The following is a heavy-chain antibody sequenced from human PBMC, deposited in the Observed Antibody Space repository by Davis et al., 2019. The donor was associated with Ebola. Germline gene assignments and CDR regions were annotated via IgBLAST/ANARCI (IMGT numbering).Heavy chain of an antibody. V-gene: IGHV4-31*03. CDR3: AREEYYDSSGYYFRGGYWYFDL. D-gene: IGHD3-22*01. J-gene: IGHJ2*01. CDR1: GGSISSGGYY. Sequence: SETLSLTCTVSGGSISSGGYYWNWIRQHPGKGLEWIGYIYNSETTHYNPSLKSRVIISVDTSKNQFSLKLSSVTAADTAVYYCAREEYYDSSGYYFRGGYWYFDLWGRGTLVTVSS. CDR2: IYNSETT.